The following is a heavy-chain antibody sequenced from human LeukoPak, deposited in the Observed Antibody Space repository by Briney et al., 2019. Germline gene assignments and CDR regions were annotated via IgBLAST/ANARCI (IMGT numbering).Heavy chain of an antibody. CDR1: GFTFGDYA. V-gene: IGHV3-49*04. CDR2: IRSKAYGGTT. Sequence: GGSLRLSCTASGFTFGDYAMSWVRQAPGKGLEWVGFIRSKAYGGTTEYAASVKGRFTISRDDSKSIAYLQMNSLKTEDTAVYYCTTDLRRSGWYMGDAFDIWGQGTMVTVSS. J-gene: IGHJ3*02. CDR3: TTDLRRSGWYMGDAFDI. D-gene: IGHD6-19*01.